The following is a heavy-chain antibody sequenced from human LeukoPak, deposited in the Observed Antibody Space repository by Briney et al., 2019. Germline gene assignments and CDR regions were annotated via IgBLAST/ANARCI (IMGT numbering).Heavy chain of an antibody. D-gene: IGHD6-19*01. CDR1: GFTFDDYG. J-gene: IGHJ4*02. CDR3: ARGLSRIAVAGVNY. Sequence: GGSLRLSCAASGFTFDDYGMSWVRQAPGKGLEWVAVISYDGSNKYYADSVKGRFTISRDNSKNTLYLQMNSLRAEDTAVYYCARGLSRIAVAGVNYWGQGTLVTVSS. V-gene: IGHV3-30*03. CDR2: ISYDGSNK.